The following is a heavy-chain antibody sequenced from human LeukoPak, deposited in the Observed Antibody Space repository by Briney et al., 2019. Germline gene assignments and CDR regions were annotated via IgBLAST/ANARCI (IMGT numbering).Heavy chain of an antibody. CDR2: NIPISATA. V-gene: IGHV1-69*05. Sequence: GASVKVSCKASGGTFSSYAISWVRQAPGQGLEWMGGNIPISATAVYAQKFQGRVTMTRDTSTSTVYMELSSLRSEDTAVYYCAREGIIGGAPDAFDIWGQGTMVTVSS. J-gene: IGHJ3*02. CDR3: AREGIIGGAPDAFDI. CDR1: GGTFSSYA. D-gene: IGHD4/OR15-4a*01.